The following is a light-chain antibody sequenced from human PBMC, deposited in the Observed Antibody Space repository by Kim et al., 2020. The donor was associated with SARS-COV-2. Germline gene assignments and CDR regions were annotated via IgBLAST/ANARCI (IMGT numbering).Light chain of an antibody. CDR1: SLKTSY. V-gene: IGLV3-19*01. J-gene: IGLJ2*01. CDR3: NSRDTTGYHVI. Sequence: SSELTQDPAVSVALGQTVTITCRGDSLKTSYAGWSQQKPGKAPVLVIYDKNSRPSVVPDRFSGSSSGNTASLTITGAQAEDEAEYYCNSRDTTGYHVIFGGGTQLTVL. CDR2: DKN.